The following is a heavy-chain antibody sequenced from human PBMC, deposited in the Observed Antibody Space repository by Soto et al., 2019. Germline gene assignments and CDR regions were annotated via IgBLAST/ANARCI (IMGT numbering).Heavy chain of an antibody. CDR1: GFTFSSYA. J-gene: IGHJ5*02. CDR2: ISGSGGST. Sequence: GGSLRLSCAASGFTFSSYAMSWVRQAPGKGLEWVSAISGSGGSTYYADSVKGRFTISRDNSKNTLYLQMNSLRAEDTAVYYCAKGYYYGSGPNWFDPWGQGTLVTVSS. CDR3: AKGYYYGSGPNWFDP. D-gene: IGHD3-10*01. V-gene: IGHV3-23*01.